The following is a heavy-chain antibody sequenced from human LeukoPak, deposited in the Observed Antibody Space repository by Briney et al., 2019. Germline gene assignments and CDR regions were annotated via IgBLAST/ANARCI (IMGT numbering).Heavy chain of an antibody. J-gene: IGHJ3*02. Sequence: PGGSLTLSCAASGFTFSSYGMHWVRQAPGKGLEWVAFIRYDGSNKYYADSVKGRFTISRDNSKNTLYLQMNSLRAEDTAVYYCAKVLVVEANAFDIWGQGTMVTVSS. CDR1: GFTFSSYG. CDR3: AKVLVVEANAFDI. CDR2: IRYDGSNK. D-gene: IGHD3-22*01. V-gene: IGHV3-30*02.